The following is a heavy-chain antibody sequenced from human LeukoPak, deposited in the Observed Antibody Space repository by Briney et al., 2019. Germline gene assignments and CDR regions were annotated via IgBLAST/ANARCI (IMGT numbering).Heavy chain of an antibody. D-gene: IGHD1-1*01. V-gene: IGHV4-39*01. CDR1: GGSVSSSGYY. J-gene: IGHJ4*02. CDR3: ARQFERVY. Sequence: SETLSLTCSVSGGSVSSSGYYWGWIRQPPGKGLEWIGAVYYSGSTYYNPSLKSRVTISVDTSKIQFSLKLTSVSAADTAVYYCARQFERVYWGQGTLVTVSS. CDR2: VYYSGST.